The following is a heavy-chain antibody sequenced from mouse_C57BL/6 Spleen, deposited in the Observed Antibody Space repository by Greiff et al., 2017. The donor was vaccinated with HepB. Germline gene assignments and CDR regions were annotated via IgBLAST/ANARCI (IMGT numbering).Heavy chain of an antibody. CDR1: GFTFSSYG. Sequence: EVHLVESGGDLVKPGGSLKLSCAASGFTFSSYGMSWVRQTPDKRLEWVATISSGGSYTYYPDSVKGRFTISRDNAKNTLYLQMSSLKSEDTAMYYCARQGATGTGWYFDVWGTGTTVTVSS. J-gene: IGHJ1*03. CDR2: ISSGGSYT. V-gene: IGHV5-6*01. D-gene: IGHD4-1*01. CDR3: ARQGATGTGWYFDV.